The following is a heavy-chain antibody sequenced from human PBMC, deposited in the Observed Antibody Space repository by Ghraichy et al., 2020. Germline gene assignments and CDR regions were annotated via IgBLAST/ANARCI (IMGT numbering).Heavy chain of an antibody. CDR1: GGSISGNY. J-gene: IGHJ4*02. CDR2: IYYSGHT. D-gene: IGHD3-22*01. V-gene: IGHV4-59*01. Sequence: SETLSLTCTVSGGSISGNYWSWIRQPPGKGLEWIGYIYYSGHTNYYPSPKSRVTISVDTSENQFSLKLTSVNAADTAVYYCSSTEITYYYDSSGYPPYYLDGWGQGTLVTVSS. CDR3: SSTEITYYYDSSGYPPYYLDG.